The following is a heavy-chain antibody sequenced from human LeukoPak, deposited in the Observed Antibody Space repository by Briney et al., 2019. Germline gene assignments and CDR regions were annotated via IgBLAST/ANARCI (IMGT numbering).Heavy chain of an antibody. CDR1: GFSFSDDH. V-gene: IGHV3-72*01. D-gene: IGHD2/OR15-2a*01. CDR3: VRAPYFDAVGTSFDAFDN. J-gene: IGHJ3*02. CDR2: ARNKAHGYTT. Sequence: PGGSLRLSCAASGFSFSDDHMDWVRQAPGKDLEWVGRARNKAHGYTTRYAVSVEGRFTISRDDSKNSVYLQMDSLKTEDTALYHCVRAPYFDAVGTSFDAFDNWGEGAMVTVSS.